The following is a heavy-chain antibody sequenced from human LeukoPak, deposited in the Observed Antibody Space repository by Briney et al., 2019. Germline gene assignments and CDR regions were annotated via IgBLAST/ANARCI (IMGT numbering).Heavy chain of an antibody. J-gene: IGHJ4*02. V-gene: IGHV3-48*03. D-gene: IGHD5-18*01. Sequence: PGGSLRLSCAASGFTFSSYEMNWVRQAPGKGLEWVSYISFSSSIIYYADSVKGRFTISRDNARNSLYLQMNSLKTEDTAVYYCTTDVYSYGMVRDYWGQGTLVTVSS. CDR3: TTDVYSYGMVRDY. CDR1: GFTFSSYE. CDR2: ISFSSSII.